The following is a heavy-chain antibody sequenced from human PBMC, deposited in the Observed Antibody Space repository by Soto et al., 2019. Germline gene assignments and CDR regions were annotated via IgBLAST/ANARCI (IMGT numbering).Heavy chain of an antibody. CDR3: ARDYPPNYNLMLEEQDQGWHV. J-gene: IGHJ1*01. D-gene: IGHD3-3*01. CDR1: GGTFSSYA. V-gene: IGHV1-18*01. CDR2: ISAYNGNT. Sequence: AAVKASCKASGGTFSSYAISWVRQAPGQGLEWMGWISAYNGNTNYAQKLQGRVTMTTDTSTSTAYMELRRLRSDETAVYYCARDYPPNYNLMLEEQDQGWHVCGLCTPVTDSS.